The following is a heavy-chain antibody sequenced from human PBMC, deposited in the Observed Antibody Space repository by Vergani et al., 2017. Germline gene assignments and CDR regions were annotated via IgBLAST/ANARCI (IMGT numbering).Heavy chain of an antibody. V-gene: IGHV3-23*01. D-gene: IGHD5-18*01. Sequence: EVQLLESGGGLVQPGGSLRLSCAASGFTFSSYAMSWVRQAPGKGLEWVSAISGSGGSTYYADSLKGRFTISRDNSKTTLYLQMNSLRAEDTAVYYCARDGHSYGPFNYWGQGTLVTVSS. CDR1: GFTFSSYA. J-gene: IGHJ4*02. CDR3: ARDGHSYGPFNY. CDR2: ISGSGGST.